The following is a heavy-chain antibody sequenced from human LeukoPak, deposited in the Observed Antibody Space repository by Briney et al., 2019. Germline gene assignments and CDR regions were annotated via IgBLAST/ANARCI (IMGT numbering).Heavy chain of an antibody. Sequence: GGSLRLSCAASGFTFSSYRMHWVRQAPGKGLEWVAVIWYDGSNKYYADSVKGRFTISRDNSKNTLYLQMNSLRAEDTAVYYCAREQGSDGSGSFDYWGQGTLVTVSS. D-gene: IGHD3-10*01. CDR2: IWYDGSNK. J-gene: IGHJ4*02. V-gene: IGHV3-33*08. CDR3: AREQGSDGSGSFDY. CDR1: GFTFSSYR.